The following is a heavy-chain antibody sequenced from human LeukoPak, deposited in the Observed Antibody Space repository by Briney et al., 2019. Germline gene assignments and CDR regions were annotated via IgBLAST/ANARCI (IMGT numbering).Heavy chain of an antibody. CDR1: GFTFSDPW. CDR2: IKSIADGAAT. V-gene: IGHV3-15*01. J-gene: IGHJ5*02. D-gene: IGHD4-17*01. CDR3: TSYGDYEGLSDH. Sequence: PGGSLRLSCAASGFTFSDPWMSWVRQAPGKGLEWVGRIKSIADGAATEYAAAVQGRFTISRDDSTNTLYLQMDSLKSEDTAVYYCTSYGDYEGLSDHWRQKPLVSVSS.